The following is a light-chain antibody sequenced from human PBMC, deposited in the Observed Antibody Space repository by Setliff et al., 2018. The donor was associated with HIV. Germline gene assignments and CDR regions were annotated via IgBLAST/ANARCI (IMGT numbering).Light chain of an antibody. V-gene: IGLV2-14*03. CDR1: GSDIGGYNY. CDR3: SSYTSTRSWV. Sequence: QSVLTQPTSVSGSPGQSIAISCNGTGSDIGGYNYVSWYQQQPGKAPKLIIYVVNRRPSGISTRFSGSKSGNTASLTISGLQAEDEAVYFCSSYTSTRSWVFGGGTKVTVL. CDR2: VVN. J-gene: IGLJ3*02.